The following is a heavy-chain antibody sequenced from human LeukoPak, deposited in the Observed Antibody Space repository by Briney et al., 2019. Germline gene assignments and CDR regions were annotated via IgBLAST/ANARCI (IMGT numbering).Heavy chain of an antibody. J-gene: IGHJ3*02. Sequence: ASVEVSCKASGYTFTSYGISWVRQAPGQGLEWMGWISAYNGNTNYAQKLQGRVTMTTDTSTSTAYMELRSLRSDDTAVYYCARKLELPPDDAFDIWGQGTMVTVSS. CDR1: GYTFTSYG. V-gene: IGHV1-18*01. D-gene: IGHD1-7*01. CDR2: ISAYNGNT. CDR3: ARKLELPPDDAFDI.